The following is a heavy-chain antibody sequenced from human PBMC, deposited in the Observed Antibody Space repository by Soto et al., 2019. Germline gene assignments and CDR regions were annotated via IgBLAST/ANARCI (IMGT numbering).Heavy chain of an antibody. CDR2: ISYDGSIK. CDR3: ARVHTANAAMVTGQFDY. J-gene: IGHJ4*02. D-gene: IGHD5-18*01. V-gene: IGHV3-30-3*01. Sequence: QVQLVESGGGVVQPGTSLRLSCAASGFTFYNYALHWVRRAPGKGLEWVAVISYDGSIKYYADSVKGRFTISRDNSKNTLYLQLNSPRTEDMGVYHCARVHTANAAMVTGQFDYWGQGTLVTVSS. CDR1: GFTFYNYA.